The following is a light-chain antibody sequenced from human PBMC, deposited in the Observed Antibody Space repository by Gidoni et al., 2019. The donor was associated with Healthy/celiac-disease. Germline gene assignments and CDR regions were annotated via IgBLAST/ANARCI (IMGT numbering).Light chain of an antibody. V-gene: IGLV1-40*01. CDR3: QSYDSSLSGWV. Sequence: QSVLTQPPSVSGDPGQRVTISCTGSSSNIVAGCDVHWYQQLPGTAPNLLIYGNSNRPSGVPDRFSGSKSGTSASLAITGLQADDEADYYCQSYDSSLSGWVFGGGTKLTVL. CDR2: GNS. J-gene: IGLJ3*02. CDR1: SSNIVAGCD.